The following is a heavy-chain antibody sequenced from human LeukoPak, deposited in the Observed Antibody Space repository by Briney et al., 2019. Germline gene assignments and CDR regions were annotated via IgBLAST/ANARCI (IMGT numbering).Heavy chain of an antibody. CDR3: TRGVCAGNYCFDY. V-gene: IGHV3-33*08. CDR1: GFTFTNYG. J-gene: IGHJ4*02. CDR2: IWYDGSNK. Sequence: GGSLRLSCATSGFTFTNYGLHWVRQAPGKGLEWVAVIWYDGSNKYYADSVRGRFTISRDNSKSTVYLQMNSMNAEETAVYYCTRGVCAGNYCFDYWGQGTLATVSS. D-gene: IGHD2-21*02.